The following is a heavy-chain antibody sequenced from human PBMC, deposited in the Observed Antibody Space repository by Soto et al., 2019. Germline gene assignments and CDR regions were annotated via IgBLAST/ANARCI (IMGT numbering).Heavy chain of an antibody. D-gene: IGHD7-27*01. Sequence: ASVKVSCKASGYTFTSYAMHWVRQAPGQRLEWMGWINAGNGNRKYSQKFQGRVTITRDTSASTAYMELSSLKTEDTALYYCTTAHWGSFDYWGQATLVTVSS. CDR3: TTAHWGSFDY. J-gene: IGHJ4*02. CDR2: INAGNGNR. CDR1: GYTFTSYA. V-gene: IGHV1-3*01.